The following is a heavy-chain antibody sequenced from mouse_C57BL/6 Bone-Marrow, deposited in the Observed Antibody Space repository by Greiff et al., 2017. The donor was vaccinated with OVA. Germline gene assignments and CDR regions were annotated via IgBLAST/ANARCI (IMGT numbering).Heavy chain of an antibody. J-gene: IGHJ2*01. CDR3: TTATVVAGVDFFDY. V-gene: IGHV1-15*01. CDR1: GYTFTDYE. Sequence: QVQLQQSGAELVRPGASVTLSCKASGYTFTDYEMHWVKQTPVHGLEWIGALDPETGGTAYNQKFKGKAILTADKSSSTAYMELRSLTSEDSAVYYCTTATVVAGVDFFDYWGQGTTLTVSS. CDR2: LDPETGGT. D-gene: IGHD1-1*01.